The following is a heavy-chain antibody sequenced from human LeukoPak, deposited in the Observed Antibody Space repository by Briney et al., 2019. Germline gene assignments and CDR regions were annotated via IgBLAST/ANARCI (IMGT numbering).Heavy chain of an antibody. J-gene: IGHJ6*04. D-gene: IGHD4/OR15-4a*01. CDR3: TRGTIMDV. V-gene: IGHV3-30-3*01. Sequence: GGSLRLSCAASGFTFSSYAMHWVRQAPGKGLEWVAVISYDGSNKYYADSVEGRFTISRDNAKNSLYLQMNSLRVEDTAVYYCTRGTIMDVWGKGTTVTVSS. CDR2: ISYDGSNK. CDR1: GFTFSSYA.